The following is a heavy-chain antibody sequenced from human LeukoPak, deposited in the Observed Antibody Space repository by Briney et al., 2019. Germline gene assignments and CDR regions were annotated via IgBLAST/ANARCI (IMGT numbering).Heavy chain of an antibody. CDR1: GFTFSSYS. CDR3: AKDLKMYYCSGGSCYGDY. D-gene: IGHD2-15*01. V-gene: IGHV3-23*01. Sequence: QPGGSLRLSCAASGFTFSSYSMNWVRQAPGKGLEWVSAISGSGGSTYYADSVKGRFTISRDNSKNTLYLQMNSLRAEDTAVYYCAKDLKMYYCSGGSCYGDYWGQGTLVTVSS. J-gene: IGHJ4*02. CDR2: ISGSGGST.